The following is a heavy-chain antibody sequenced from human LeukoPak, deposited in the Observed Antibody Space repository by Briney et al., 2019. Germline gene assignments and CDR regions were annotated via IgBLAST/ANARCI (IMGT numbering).Heavy chain of an antibody. CDR3: AKDYRQLWFGELSLDP. J-gene: IGHJ5*02. CDR1: GFTFSSYE. Sequence: GGSLRLSCAASGFTFSSYEMNWVRQAPGKGLEWVSSISRSATTIYYADSVKGRFTISRDNSKNTLYLQMNSLRAEDTAVYYCAKDYRQLWFGELSLDPWGQGTLVTVSS. V-gene: IGHV3-48*03. CDR2: ISRSATTI. D-gene: IGHD3-10*01.